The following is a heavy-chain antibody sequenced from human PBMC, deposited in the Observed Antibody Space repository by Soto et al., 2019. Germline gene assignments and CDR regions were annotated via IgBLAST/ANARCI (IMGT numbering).Heavy chain of an antibody. D-gene: IGHD3-10*01. J-gene: IGHJ5*01. CDR3: ALKRSGDHHDLLAF. CDR1: GYTFTSYA. CDR2: INAGNGNT. V-gene: IGHV1-3*01. Sequence: ASVMVTCKDSGYTFTSYAMHWVRQAPGQRLEWMGWINAGNGNTKYSQKFQGRVTITRDTSASTAYMELSSRRSEDTAVYYCALKRSGDHHDLLAFCGQGTPVPVSS.